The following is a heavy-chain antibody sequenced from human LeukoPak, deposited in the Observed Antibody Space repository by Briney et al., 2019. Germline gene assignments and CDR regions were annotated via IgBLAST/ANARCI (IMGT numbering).Heavy chain of an antibody. V-gene: IGHV3-74*01. D-gene: IGHD3-9*01. Sequence: GGSLRLSCAASGFTFSIHWMHWVRQAPGKGLVWVSRINSDGTSTGYADSVRGRFTISRDNAENTLYLQMNSLGAEDTAVYYCARDFDQPSGNWGQGTLVTVSS. J-gene: IGHJ4*02. CDR2: INSDGTST. CDR3: ARDFDQPSGN. CDR1: GFTFSIHW.